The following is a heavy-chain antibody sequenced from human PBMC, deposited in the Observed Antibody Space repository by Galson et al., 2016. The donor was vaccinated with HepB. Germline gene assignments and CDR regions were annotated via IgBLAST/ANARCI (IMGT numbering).Heavy chain of an antibody. CDR2: ISSGSSYI. D-gene: IGHD4-23*01. CDR3: VRVRADYGGNMPDAFDI. CDR1: GFNFSSYW. V-gene: IGHV3-21*01. J-gene: IGHJ3*02. Sequence: SLRLSCAASGFNFSSYWMTWFRQAPGKGLGWVSSISSGSSYIYYADSVKGRFTISRDNAKNSLYLQMNSLRAEDTAVYYCVRVRADYGGNMPDAFDIWGQGTMVTVSS.